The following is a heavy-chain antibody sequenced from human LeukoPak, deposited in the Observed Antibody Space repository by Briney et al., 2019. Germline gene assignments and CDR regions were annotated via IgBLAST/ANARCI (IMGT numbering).Heavy chain of an antibody. V-gene: IGHV3-30*18. CDR3: AEDRYSYAFEYFQH. J-gene: IGHJ1*01. Sequence: HSGGSLRLSCAASGFTFSSYGMHWVRQAPGKGLEWVAVISYDGSNKYYADSVKGRFTISRDNSKNTLYLQMNSLRAEDTAVYYCAEDRYSYAFEYFQHWGQGTLVTDSS. CDR1: GFTFSSYG. D-gene: IGHD5-18*01. CDR2: ISYDGSNK.